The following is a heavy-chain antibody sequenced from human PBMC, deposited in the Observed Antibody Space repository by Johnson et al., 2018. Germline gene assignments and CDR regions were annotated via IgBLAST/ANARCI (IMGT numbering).Heavy chain of an antibody. V-gene: IGHV3-23*04. D-gene: IGHD3-10*01. J-gene: IGHJ3*01. CDR1: GFSFSSYA. Sequence: VQLGQAGGGLVQPRGSLRLFCAASGFSFSSYALTWVRQAPGKGLEWVSGLSGGGGSTYYADSVKGRFTISRDNSKNTLFLQMNSLRAEDTAIYYCAKDATTLAEFLYKGDAFDVWGQGTMVTVSS. CDR3: AKDATTLAEFLYKGDAFDV. CDR2: LSGGGGST.